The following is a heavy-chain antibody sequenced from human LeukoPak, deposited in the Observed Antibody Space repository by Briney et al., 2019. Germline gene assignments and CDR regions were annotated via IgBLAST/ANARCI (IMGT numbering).Heavy chain of an antibody. CDR3: AKETEYGSSSKSAMDV. V-gene: IGHV3-23*01. CDR1: GFTFSSYA. J-gene: IGHJ6*02. D-gene: IGHD6-6*01. CDR2: ISGSGGST. Sequence: QAGGSLRLSCAASGFTFSSYAMSWVRQAPGKGLEWVSVISGSGGSTYYADSVKGRFTISRDNSKKTLYLQMNSLRAEDTAVYYCAKETEYGSSSKSAMDVWGQGTTVTVSS.